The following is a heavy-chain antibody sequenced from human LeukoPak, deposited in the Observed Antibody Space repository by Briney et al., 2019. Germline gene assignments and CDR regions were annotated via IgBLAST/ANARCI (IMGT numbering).Heavy chain of an antibody. J-gene: IGHJ4*02. CDR2: IHYSGST. Sequence: SETLSLTGSVSGGSISSYYWTWIRQFPGQGLEWIGYIHYSGSTNHNPSLRSRVTMSVDTSRNQFSLKLSSVTAADTAVYFCVRVGGTGHFDDWGQGTLVTVSS. D-gene: IGHD1-1*01. CDR3: VRVGGTGHFDD. CDR1: GGSISSYY. V-gene: IGHV4-59*13.